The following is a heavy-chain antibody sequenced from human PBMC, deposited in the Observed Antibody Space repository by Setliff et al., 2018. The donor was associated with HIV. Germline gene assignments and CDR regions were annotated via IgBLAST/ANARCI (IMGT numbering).Heavy chain of an antibody. CDR3: ARGSSWYFDY. CDR2: ISASGSTI. J-gene: IGHJ4*02. D-gene: IGHD6-13*01. CDR1: GFTFSSYE. V-gene: IGHV3-48*03. Sequence: GGSLRLSCAASGFTFSSYEMNWVRQAPGKGLEWVAYISASGSTIYYTDSVKGRFTISRDNAKNSLDLQMKSLRADDTSVYYCARGSSWYFDYWGQGTLVTVSS.